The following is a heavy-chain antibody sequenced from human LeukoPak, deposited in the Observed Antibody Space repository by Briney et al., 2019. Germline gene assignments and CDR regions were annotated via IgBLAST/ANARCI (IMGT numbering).Heavy chain of an antibody. CDR3: ARVNVYVWGSYEDYFDY. J-gene: IGHJ4*02. D-gene: IGHD3-16*01. V-gene: IGHV1-3*01. CDR1: GYTFTSYV. Sequence: ASVKVSCKASGYTFTSYVMHWVRQAPGQRLEWMGWINAGNGNTKYSQKFQGRVTITRDTSASTAYMELSSLRSEDTAVYYCARVNVYVWGSYEDYFDYWGQGTLVTVSS. CDR2: INAGNGNT.